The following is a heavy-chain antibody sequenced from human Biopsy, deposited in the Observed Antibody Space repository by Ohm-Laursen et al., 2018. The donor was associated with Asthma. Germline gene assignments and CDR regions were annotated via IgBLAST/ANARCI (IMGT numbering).Heavy chain of an antibody. V-gene: IGHV4-39*01. J-gene: IGHJ6*02. CDR2: ISYGGKT. CDR3: ARRITIFGVVQKDHGMDA. D-gene: IGHD3-3*01. CDR1: GGSMTPTSHY. Sequence: GTLSLTWRVSGGSMTPTSHYWDWIRQAPGKGLEWIGYISYGGKTSYNPSLKNRVTISRDTSKNQFSLRLTSVTAADTAVYFCARRITIFGVVQKDHGMDAWGQGTTVIVSS.